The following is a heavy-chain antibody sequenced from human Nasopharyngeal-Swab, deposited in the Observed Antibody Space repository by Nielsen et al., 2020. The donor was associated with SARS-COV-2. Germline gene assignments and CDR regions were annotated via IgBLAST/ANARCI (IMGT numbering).Heavy chain of an antibody. D-gene: IGHD2-15*01. CDR2: ISSSSSYI. CDR1: GFTFSSYS. V-gene: IGHV3-21*01. J-gene: IGHJ5*02. CDR3: ARRAVVAALYNWFDP. Sequence: GESPKISCAASGFTFSSYSMNWVRQAPGKGLEWVSSISSSSSYIYYADSVKGRFTISRDNAKNSLYLQMNSLRAEDTAVYYCARRAVVAALYNWFDPWGQGTLVTVSS.